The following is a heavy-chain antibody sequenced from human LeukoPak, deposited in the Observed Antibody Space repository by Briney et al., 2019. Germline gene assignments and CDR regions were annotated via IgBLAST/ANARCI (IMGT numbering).Heavy chain of an antibody. Sequence: SETLSLTCTVAGGSISSYYWSWVRQPAGKGLEWIGRIYTSGSTNYNPSLKSRVPISVDKSKNQFSLKLSSVTAADTAVYYCARGGSITYYYYYMDVWGKGTTVTVSS. D-gene: IGHD1-14*01. CDR3: ARGGSITYYYYYMDV. CDR1: GGSISSYY. CDR2: IYTSGST. J-gene: IGHJ6*03. V-gene: IGHV4-4*07.